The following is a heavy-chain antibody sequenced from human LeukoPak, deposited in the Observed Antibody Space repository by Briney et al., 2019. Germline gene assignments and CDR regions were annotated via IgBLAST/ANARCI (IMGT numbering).Heavy chain of an antibody. CDR1: GFTFSSYG. D-gene: IGHD3-10*01. V-gene: IGHV3-23*01. Sequence: GGSLRLSCAASGFTFSSYGMSWVRQAPGKGLEGVSAISGSGGSTYYADSVKGRFTISRDNSKNTLYLQMNSLRAEDTAVYYCAKGMRGSGTYYKDSYDYWGQGTLVTVSS. J-gene: IGHJ4*02. CDR2: ISGSGGST. CDR3: AKGMRGSGTYYKDSYDY.